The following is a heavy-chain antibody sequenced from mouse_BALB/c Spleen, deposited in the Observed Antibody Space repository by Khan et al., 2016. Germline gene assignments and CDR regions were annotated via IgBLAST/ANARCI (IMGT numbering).Heavy chain of an antibody. Sequence: QIQLVQSGPEVKKPGETVKISCKASGYNFKNYGMNWVKQTPGKGLKWMGWIKTYTGETTYADDFKGRFAFSLESSDSTAYLQINNLKNEDMATYIFAKTGHLIQYYAQDYWVQGPSVTVSS. CDR3: AKTGHLIQYYAQDY. D-gene: IGHD3-1*01. J-gene: IGHJ4*01. CDR2: IKTYTGET. CDR1: GYNFKNYG. V-gene: IGHV9-1*02.